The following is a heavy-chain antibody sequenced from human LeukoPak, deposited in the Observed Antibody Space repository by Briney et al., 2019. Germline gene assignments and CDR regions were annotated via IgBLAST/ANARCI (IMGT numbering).Heavy chain of an antibody. CDR3: ARVQMWIQLHGLFDY. CDR2: ISYDGSNK. V-gene: IGHV3-30-3*01. CDR1: GFTFSSYA. D-gene: IGHD5-18*01. J-gene: IGHJ4*02. Sequence: PGGSLRLSCAASGFTFSSYAMHWVRQAPGKGLEWVAVISYDGSNKYYADSVKGRFTISRDNSKNTLYLQMNSLRAEDTAVYYCARVQMWIQLHGLFDYWGQGTLVTVSS.